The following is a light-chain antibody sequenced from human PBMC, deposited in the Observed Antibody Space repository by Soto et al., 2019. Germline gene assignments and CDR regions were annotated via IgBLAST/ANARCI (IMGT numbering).Light chain of an antibody. V-gene: IGLV2-8*01. CDR2: EVV. CDR3: KSYAGSNTYV. CDR1: KNDIGVYDF. J-gene: IGLJ1*01. Sequence: QATRTQPPSASGSPGQSVTISCTGTKNDIGVYDFVSWYQHHPGNAPRLIIYEVVQRPSGVPDRFSGSKSGNTASLTVSGLQAADEADYFCKSYAGSNTYVFGSGTKVTVL.